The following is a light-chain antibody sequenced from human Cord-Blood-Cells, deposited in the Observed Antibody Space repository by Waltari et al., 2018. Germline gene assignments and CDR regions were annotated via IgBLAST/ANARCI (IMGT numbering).Light chain of an antibody. CDR3: AAWDDSLSGWV. Sequence: QSVLTQPPSASGTPGQRATLSSSGSSSNIGSNYASWYQQLPGTTPKLLIYRNNQRPSGVPDRFSGSKSGTSASLAISGLRSEDEADYYCAAWDDSLSGWVFGGGTKLTVL. J-gene: IGLJ3*02. CDR1: SSNIGSNY. CDR2: RNN. V-gene: IGLV1-47*01.